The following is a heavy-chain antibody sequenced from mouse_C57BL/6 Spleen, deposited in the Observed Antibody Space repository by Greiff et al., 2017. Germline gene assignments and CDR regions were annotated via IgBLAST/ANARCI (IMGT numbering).Heavy chain of an antibody. V-gene: IGHV1-61*01. Sequence: VQLQQSGAELVRPGSSVKLSCKASGYTFTSYWMDWVKQRPGQGLEWIGNIYPSDSETPYNQKFKDKATLTVDKSSSTAYMQRSSLTSEDSAVYYCARCGYDVRDAMDYWGQGTSVTVSS. J-gene: IGHJ4*01. D-gene: IGHD2-2*01. CDR3: ARCGYDVRDAMDY. CDR2: IYPSDSET. CDR1: GYTFTSYW.